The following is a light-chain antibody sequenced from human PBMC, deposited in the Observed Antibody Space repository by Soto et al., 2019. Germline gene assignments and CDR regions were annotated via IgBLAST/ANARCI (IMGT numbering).Light chain of an antibody. CDR2: DAS. J-gene: IGKJ1*01. Sequence: DIQMTQSPSTLSASIGDRVTITCRASESIRTWLAWYQHKPGKAPKFLIYDASSLESGVPSRFSGSGSGTEFTLTISILQPDDFATYCCQQYNNYPRTFGQGTKVDI. CDR3: QQYNNYPRT. V-gene: IGKV1-5*01. CDR1: ESIRTW.